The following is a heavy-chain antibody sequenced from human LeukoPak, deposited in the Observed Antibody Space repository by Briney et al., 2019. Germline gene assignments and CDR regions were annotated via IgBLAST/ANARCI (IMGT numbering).Heavy chain of an antibody. CDR1: GYSISSGYY. Sequence: SETLSLTCAVSGYSISSGYYWGWIRQPPGKGLEWIGTIYHSGSTYYNPSLKSRVIVSVDISKNQFSLNLSSVTAADTAVYYCARDSSPLRFFLWGQGTLVTVSS. CDR3: ARDSSPLRFFL. D-gene: IGHD3-3*01. CDR2: IYHSGST. J-gene: IGHJ4*02. V-gene: IGHV4-38-2*02.